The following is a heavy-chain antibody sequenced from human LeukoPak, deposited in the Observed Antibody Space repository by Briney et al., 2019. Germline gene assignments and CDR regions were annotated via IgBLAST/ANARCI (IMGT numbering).Heavy chain of an antibody. CDR1: GFTFSSSD. Sequence: GGSLRLSCAASGFTFSSSDMHWVRQAPGKGLEWISCISYSGAAIYYADSVKGRFTVSRDNGKNSLYLQMNSLRVEDTAVYYCAREDVPHYYNSPPEGWFDPWGQGTLVTVSS. CDR3: AREDVPHYYNSPPEGWFDP. CDR2: ISYSGAAI. J-gene: IGHJ5*02. D-gene: IGHD3-10*01. V-gene: IGHV3-48*03.